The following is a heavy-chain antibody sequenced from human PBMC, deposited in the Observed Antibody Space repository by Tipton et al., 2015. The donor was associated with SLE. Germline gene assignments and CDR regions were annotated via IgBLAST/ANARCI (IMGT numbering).Heavy chain of an antibody. CDR2: IYHIGST. Sequence: TLSLTCVVSGYSISSGYYWGWIRQSPGKGLGWIGSIYHIGSTYYKPSLKSRVTISVDTSKNQFSLKLRSVTAADTAVYYCARDPYYYDSTGSPYTYWGQGRLVTVSS. J-gene: IGHJ4*02. V-gene: IGHV4-38-2*02. CDR3: ARDPYYYDSTGSPYTY. CDR1: GYSISSGYY. D-gene: IGHD3-22*01.